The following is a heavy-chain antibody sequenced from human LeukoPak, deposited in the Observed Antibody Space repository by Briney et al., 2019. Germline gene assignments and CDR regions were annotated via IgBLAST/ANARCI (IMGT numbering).Heavy chain of an antibody. CDR2: IKQDGSEK. V-gene: IGHV3-7*01. Sequence: GGSLRLSCAASGFTFSSYWMSWVRQAPGKGLEWVANIKQDGSEKYYVDSVKGRFTISRDNAKNSLYLQMNSLRAEDTAVYYCASGRYSSGWYEISPYYFDYWGQGTLVTVSS. J-gene: IGHJ4*02. CDR1: GFTFSSYW. D-gene: IGHD6-19*01. CDR3: ASGRYSSGWYEISPYYFDY.